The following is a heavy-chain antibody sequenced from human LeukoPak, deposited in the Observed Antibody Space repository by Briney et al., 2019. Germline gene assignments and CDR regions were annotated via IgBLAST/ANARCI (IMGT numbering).Heavy chain of an antibody. CDR3: ARDPGQGGLYDSSGYYY. D-gene: IGHD3-22*01. V-gene: IGHV1-18*01. Sequence: ASVKVSCKASGYTFTRYTITWVRQAPGQGPEWMGRISTYNGHTNYAQKLQGRVTMTTDTSTSTAYMELRSLRSDDTAVYYCARDPGQGGLYDSSGYYYWGQGTLVTVSS. J-gene: IGHJ4*02. CDR2: ISTYNGHT. CDR1: GYTFTRYT.